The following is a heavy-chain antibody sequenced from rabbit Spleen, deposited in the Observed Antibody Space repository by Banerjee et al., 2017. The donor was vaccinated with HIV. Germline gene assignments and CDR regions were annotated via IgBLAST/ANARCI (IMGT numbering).Heavy chain of an antibody. CDR1: GFSFSRGYD. V-gene: IGHV1S40*01. CDR2: IYTDNSKT. J-gene: IGHJ4*01. D-gene: IGHD6-1*01. Sequence: LVESGGGLVKPGASLTLTCKASGFSFSRGYDMCWVRQAPGKGLEWIACIYTDNSKTYYANWAKGRFTVSKTSSPSVTLQMTSLTVADTATYFCGSAYSDIYFNLWGPGTLVTVS. CDR3: GSAYSDIYFNL.